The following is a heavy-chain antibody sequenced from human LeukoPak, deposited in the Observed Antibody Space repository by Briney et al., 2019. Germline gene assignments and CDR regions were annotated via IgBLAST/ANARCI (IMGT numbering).Heavy chain of an antibody. CDR1: GFTFSSYA. V-gene: IGHV3-23*01. D-gene: IGHD6-19*01. J-gene: IGHJ4*02. Sequence: PGGSLRLSCAASGFTFSSYAMSWVRQAPGKGLEWVSAISGSGGSTYYADSVKGRFTISRDNSKSTLYLQMNSLRAEDTAVYYCAKDRWSKGVVAGTDYWGQGTLVTVSS. CDR3: AKDRWSKGVVAGTDY. CDR2: ISGSGGST.